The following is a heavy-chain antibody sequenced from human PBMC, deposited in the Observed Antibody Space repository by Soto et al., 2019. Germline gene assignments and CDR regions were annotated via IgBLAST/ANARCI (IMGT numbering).Heavy chain of an antibody. CDR1: GVSVRTSG. CDR2: IWNDGNNK. CDR3: ARNNALQGNAFAV. Sequence: QVQLVESGGGVVQPERSLRLSCAASGVSVRTSGMHWVRQAPGKALEWVALIWNDGNNKVYADSVKGRLTISNDNSQNTIYLQMDSLRGEDTGLCSCARNNALQGNAFAVWGQGKMVTVSS. V-gene: IGHV3-33*01. D-gene: IGHD2-8*01. J-gene: IGHJ3*01.